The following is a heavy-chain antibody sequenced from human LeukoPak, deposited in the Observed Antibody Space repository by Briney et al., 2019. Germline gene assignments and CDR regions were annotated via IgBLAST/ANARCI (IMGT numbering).Heavy chain of an antibody. CDR3: ATRTIFGVVTYAFHI. CDR2: FDPEDGET. V-gene: IGHV1-24*01. J-gene: IGHJ3*02. D-gene: IGHD3-3*01. CDR1: GYTGIELS. Sequence: ASVKVPCKVSGYTGIELSMHWVRHAPGKGLEWMGGFDPEDGETIYAQKFQGRVTMTEDTSTDTAYMELSSLKSEDTAVYYCATRTIFGVVTYAFHIWGRGTLVTVSS.